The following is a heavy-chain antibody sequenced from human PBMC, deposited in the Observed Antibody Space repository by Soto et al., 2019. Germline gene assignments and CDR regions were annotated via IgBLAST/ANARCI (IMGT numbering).Heavy chain of an antibody. CDR2: IRSKAYGGTT. Sequence: PGGSLRLSCTASGFTFGDYAMSWFRQAPGKGLEWVGFIRSKAYGGTTEYAASVKGRFTISRDDSKSIAYLQMNSLKTEDTAVYYCTRGPHRGDYLSRHPSPLNTDYWGQGTLVTVSS. D-gene: IGHD4-17*01. V-gene: IGHV3-49*03. J-gene: IGHJ4*02. CDR1: GFTFGDYA. CDR3: TRGPHRGDYLSRHPSPLNTDY.